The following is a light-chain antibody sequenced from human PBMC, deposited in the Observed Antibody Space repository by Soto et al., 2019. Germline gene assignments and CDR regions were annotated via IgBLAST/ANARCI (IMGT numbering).Light chain of an antibody. CDR2: GAS. V-gene: IGKV3-15*01. CDR1: QSVGSN. CDR3: QQYNDGPPWT. Sequence: EMMSTQCPATLSGSPGERATLSCRASQSVGSNVAWYQQKPGQAPRLLIYGASNRATGIPARFSGSGSGTDFSLTITCLQSEDFAVYYCQQYNDGPPWTFGQGTKVDIK. J-gene: IGKJ1*01.